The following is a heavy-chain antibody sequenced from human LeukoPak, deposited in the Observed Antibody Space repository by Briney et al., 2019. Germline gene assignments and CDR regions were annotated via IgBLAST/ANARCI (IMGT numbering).Heavy chain of an antibody. D-gene: IGHD5-18*01. CDR1: GGSISSGGYY. Sequence: SQTLSLTCTVSGGSISSGGYYWSWIRQHPGKGLEWIGYIYYSGSTYYNPSLKSRVTISVDTSKNQFSLKLSSVTAADTAVYYCARGRLDTAMVTFGDYGTVDYWGQGTLVTVSS. J-gene: IGHJ4*02. CDR3: ARGRLDTAMVTFGDYGTVDY. V-gene: IGHV4-31*03. CDR2: IYYSGST.